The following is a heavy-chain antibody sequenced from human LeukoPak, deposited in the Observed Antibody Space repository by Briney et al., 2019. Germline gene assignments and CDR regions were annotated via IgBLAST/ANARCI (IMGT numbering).Heavy chain of an antibody. CDR1: GFTFSSYA. J-gene: IGHJ4*02. Sequence: GGSLRLSCAASGFTFSSYAMHWVRQAPGKGLEWVAVISYDGSNKYYADSVKGRFTISRDNSKNTLYLQMNSLRAEDTAVYYCGRDLGRLEIQLWFDYWGQGTLVTVSS. CDR3: GRDLGRLEIQLWFDY. V-gene: IGHV3-30-3*01. CDR2: ISYDGSNK. D-gene: IGHD5-18*01.